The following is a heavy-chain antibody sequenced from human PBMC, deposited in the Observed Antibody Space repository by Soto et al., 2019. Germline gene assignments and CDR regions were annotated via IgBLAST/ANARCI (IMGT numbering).Heavy chain of an antibody. D-gene: IGHD2-15*01. V-gene: IGHV3-30-3*01. Sequence: QVQLVESGGGVVQPGRSLRLSCAASGFTFSSYAMHWVRQAPGKGLEWVAVISYDGSNKYYADSVKGRFTISRDNSKKPLYLQMNSLRAEDTAVYYCAVGYCSGGSCYDPQAAGVDYWGQGTLVTVSS. J-gene: IGHJ4*02. CDR3: AVGYCSGGSCYDPQAAGVDY. CDR1: GFTFSSYA. CDR2: ISYDGSNK.